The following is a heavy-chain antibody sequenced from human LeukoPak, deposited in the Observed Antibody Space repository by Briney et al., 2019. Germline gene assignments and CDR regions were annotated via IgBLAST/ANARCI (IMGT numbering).Heavy chain of an antibody. CDR2: IKQDGSEK. D-gene: IGHD3-22*01. Sequence: GGSLRLSCAASGFTFSSYLMSWIRQAPGKGLEWVANIKQDGSEKYYVDSVKGRFTNSRDNAKNSLYLQMNSLRAEDTAVYYCASDRDYYDSLGYLFRHWDQETLVTVSS. CDR3: ASDRDYYDSLGYLFRH. J-gene: IGHJ4*02. CDR1: GFTFSSYL. V-gene: IGHV3-7*01.